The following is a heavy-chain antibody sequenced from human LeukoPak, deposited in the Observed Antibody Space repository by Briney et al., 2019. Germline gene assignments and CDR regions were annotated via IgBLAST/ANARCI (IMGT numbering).Heavy chain of an antibody. V-gene: IGHV4-59*01. CDR2: IYYSGST. Sequence: SETLSLTCTVSGGSISSYYCSWSRQPPGKGLEWIGYIYYSGSTNYNPSLKSRVTISVDTSKNQFSLKLSSVTAADTAVYYCARDLYYYDSSGHYFDYWGQGTLVTVSS. D-gene: IGHD3-22*01. CDR1: GGSISSYY. J-gene: IGHJ4*02. CDR3: ARDLYYYDSSGHYFDY.